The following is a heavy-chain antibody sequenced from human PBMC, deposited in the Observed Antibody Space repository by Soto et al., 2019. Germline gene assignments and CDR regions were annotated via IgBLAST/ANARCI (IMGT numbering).Heavy chain of an antibody. CDR1: GGSINTFY. D-gene: IGHD5-12*01. Sequence: SETLSLTCTVSGGSINTFYWSWVRQPAGKGLEWIGRIFSSGSTSSNPSLESRVAMSVDTSKNHFSLNLSSVTAADMAVYYCAREGSYSAYNFAHGIQLWSFDFWGQGALVTVSS. V-gene: IGHV4-4*07. CDR3: AREGSYSAYNFAHGIQLWSFDF. J-gene: IGHJ4*02. CDR2: IFSSGST.